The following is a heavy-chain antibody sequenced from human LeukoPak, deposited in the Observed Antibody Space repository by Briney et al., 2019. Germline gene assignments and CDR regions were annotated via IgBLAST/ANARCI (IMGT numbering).Heavy chain of an antibody. CDR1: GFTFSSYS. D-gene: IGHD3-3*02. J-gene: IGHJ6*04. V-gene: IGHV3-64*01. Sequence: GGSLRLSCAASGFTFSSYSMNWVRQAPGKGLEYVSAISYNGGSTYYANSVKGRFTISRDNSKNTLYLQMGSLRAEDMAVYYCARRFAAQLAFVDVWGKGTTVTISS. CDR2: ISYNGGST. CDR3: ARRFAAQLAFVDV.